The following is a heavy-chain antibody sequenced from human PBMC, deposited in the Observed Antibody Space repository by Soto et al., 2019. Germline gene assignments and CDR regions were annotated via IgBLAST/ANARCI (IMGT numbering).Heavy chain of an antibody. J-gene: IGHJ6*02. Sequence: QVQLVQSGAEVKKPGSSVKVSCKASGGTFSSYAISWVRQAPGQGLEWMGGIIPIFGTANYAQKFQGRVTITADESTSTAYMELSSLRSEDTAVYYCARDGRDIVVVVAAGYYYYYCMDVWGQGTTVTVSS. V-gene: IGHV1-69*12. CDR2: IIPIFGTA. D-gene: IGHD2-15*01. CDR1: GGTFSSYA. CDR3: ARDGRDIVVVVAAGYYYYYCMDV.